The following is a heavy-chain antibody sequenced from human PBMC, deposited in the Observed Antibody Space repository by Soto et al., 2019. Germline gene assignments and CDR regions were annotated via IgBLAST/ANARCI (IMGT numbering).Heavy chain of an antibody. CDR1: GFTFSSYA. Sequence: QVQLVESGGGVVQPGRSLRLSCAASGFTFSSYAMHWVRQAPGKGLEWVAVISYDGTNKFYGDSVKGRFTISRDNSKNTVSLQINSLRAEDTAIYSCTRAAYCSGGSRANHYYNYGLDVWGQGTTVTVSS. D-gene: IGHD2-15*01. CDR2: ISYDGTNK. V-gene: IGHV3-30-3*01. CDR3: TRAAYCSGGSRANHYYNYGLDV. J-gene: IGHJ6*02.